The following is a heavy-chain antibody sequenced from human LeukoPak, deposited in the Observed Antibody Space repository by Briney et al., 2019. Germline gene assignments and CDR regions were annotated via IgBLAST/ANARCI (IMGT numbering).Heavy chain of an antibody. D-gene: IGHD1-7*01. Sequence: SETLSLTCTVSGGSISSGGYYWSWIRQPPGKGLEWIGYIYHSGSTYYNPSLKSRVTISVDRSKNQFSLKLSSVTAADTAVYYCARDKAGTTDWGQGTLVTVSS. CDR2: IYHSGST. V-gene: IGHV4-30-2*01. CDR3: ARDKAGTTD. CDR1: GGSISSGGYY. J-gene: IGHJ4*02.